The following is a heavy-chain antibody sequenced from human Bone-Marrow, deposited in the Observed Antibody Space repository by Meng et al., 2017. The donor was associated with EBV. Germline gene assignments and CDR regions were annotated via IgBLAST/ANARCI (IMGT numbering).Heavy chain of an antibody. D-gene: IGHD3-10*01. Sequence: QVQVGHAGAEGKKRGDSWTVSCKTSGGTFRGDAVSWVRQAPGQGLEGLGGLIPMSDAPHYAQKFQDRVRITADESTSTHYMDLSGLRSEDTAVYYCASESGRGFTPDYWGQGTLVTVSS. V-gene: IGHV1-69*01. J-gene: IGHJ4*02. CDR2: LIPMSDAP. CDR1: GGTFRGDA. CDR3: ASESGRGFTPDY.